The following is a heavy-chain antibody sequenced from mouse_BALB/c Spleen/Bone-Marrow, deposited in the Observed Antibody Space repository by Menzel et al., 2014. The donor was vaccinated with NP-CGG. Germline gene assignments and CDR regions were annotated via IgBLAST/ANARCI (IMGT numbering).Heavy chain of an antibody. CDR2: IRNEANGYTT. Sequence: EVHLVESGGGLVQPGGSLRLSCATSGFTFTDYYMTWVRQPSGKALEWLSFIRNEANGYTTEYSASVKGRFTISRDNSQSILHLQMNTLRTEDSATYYCARDNGSSPFYWFLNVWGAGTPVTVSS. J-gene: IGHJ1*01. CDR3: ARDNGSSPFYWFLNV. V-gene: IGHV7-3*02. D-gene: IGHD1-1*01. CDR1: GFTFTDYY.